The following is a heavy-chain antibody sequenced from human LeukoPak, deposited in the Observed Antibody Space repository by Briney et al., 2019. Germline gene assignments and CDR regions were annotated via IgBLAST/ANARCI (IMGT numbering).Heavy chain of an antibody. Sequence: GGSLRLSCAASGFTFSTYWMHWVRQAPRKGLVWVSRINKDGSGTNYADSVKGRFTISRDNAKNTLYLQMNSLRAEDTAVYYCVSSLGGNDNWGQGTLVTVSS. CDR2: INKDGSGT. CDR1: GFTFSTYW. J-gene: IGHJ4*02. CDR3: VSSLGGNDN. V-gene: IGHV3-74*01.